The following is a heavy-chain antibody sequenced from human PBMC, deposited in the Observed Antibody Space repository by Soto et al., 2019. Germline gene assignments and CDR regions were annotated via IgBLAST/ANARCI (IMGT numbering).Heavy chain of an antibody. V-gene: IGHV4-39*01. Sequence: SETLSLTCTVSGGSISSSSYYWGWIRQPPGKGLEWIGSIYYSGSTYYNPSLKSRVTISVDTSKNQFSLKLSSVTAADTAVYYCARGKKQGAAALDWSSYYGMDVWGQGTTVTVSS. D-gene: IGHD6-13*01. CDR2: IYYSGST. J-gene: IGHJ6*02. CDR3: ARGKKQGAAALDWSSYYGMDV. CDR1: GGSISSSSYY.